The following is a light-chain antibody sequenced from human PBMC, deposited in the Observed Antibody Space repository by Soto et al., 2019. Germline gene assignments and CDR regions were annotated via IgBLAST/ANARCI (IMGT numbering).Light chain of an antibody. CDR2: AAS. J-gene: IGKJ3*01. V-gene: IGKV1-27*01. Sequence: IQMTQSPSSLSASVGDRVTITCRASQPISNSLAWYQQKPGKVPKVLIYAASTLQSGVPSRFSGSGSGTDFTLTISSLQPEDVATYYCQKYYSAPFNFGPGTKLD. CDR3: QKYYSAPFN. CDR1: QPISNS.